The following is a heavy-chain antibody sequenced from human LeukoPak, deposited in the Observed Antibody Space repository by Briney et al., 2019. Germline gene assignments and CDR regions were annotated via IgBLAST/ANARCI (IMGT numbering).Heavy chain of an antibody. CDR1: GGSISSGSYY. J-gene: IGHJ2*01. D-gene: IGHD3-22*01. V-gene: IGHV4-61*02. CDR2: MYTSGST. Sequence: SETLSLTCTVSGGSISSGSYYWSWIRQPAGQVLEYIGRMYTSGSTNYNPSLKSRVTISVDTSKNQFSLKLSSVTAADTAVYYCARGYDGSGYYYRNWYFDLWGRGTLVTVSS. CDR3: ARGYDGSGYYYRNWYFDL.